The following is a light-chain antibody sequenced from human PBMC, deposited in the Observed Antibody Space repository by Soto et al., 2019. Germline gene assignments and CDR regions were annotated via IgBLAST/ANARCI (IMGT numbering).Light chain of an antibody. V-gene: IGKV3-20*01. J-gene: IGKJ3*01. CDR3: QQYNSYSRT. Sequence: EIVLTQSPGTLSLSPGERATLSCRASQSVSSNYLAWYQQKPGQAPRLLIYGASSRATGIPDRFSGSGSGTDFTLTISRLEPEDFATYYCQQYNSYSRTFGPGTKVDIK. CDR2: GAS. CDR1: QSVSSNY.